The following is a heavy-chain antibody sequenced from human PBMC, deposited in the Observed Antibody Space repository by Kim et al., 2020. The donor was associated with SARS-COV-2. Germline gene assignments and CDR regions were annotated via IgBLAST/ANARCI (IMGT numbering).Heavy chain of an antibody. D-gene: IGHD6-13*01. CDR2: INSDGSST. CDR3: ARDLRSRSWPDYYGMDV. CDR1: GFTFSSYW. Sequence: GGSLRLSCAASGFTFSSYWMHWVRQAPGKGLVWVSRINSDGSSTSYADSVKGRITISRDNAKNTLYLQMNSLRAEDTAVYYCARDLRSRSWPDYYGMDVWGQGTTVTVSS. V-gene: IGHV3-74*01. J-gene: IGHJ6*02.